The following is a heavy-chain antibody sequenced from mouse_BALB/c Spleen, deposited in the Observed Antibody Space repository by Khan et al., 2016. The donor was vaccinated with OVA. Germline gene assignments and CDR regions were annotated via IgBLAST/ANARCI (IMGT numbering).Heavy chain of an antibody. CDR2: IYPGNSDT. V-gene: IGHV1-5*01. D-gene: IGHD1-3*01. CDR1: GYSFTSYL. Sequence: EVQLQQSGTVLARPGASVKMSCKASGYSFTSYLIHWVKQRPGQGLEWIGDIYPGNSDTTYNQKFKDKAKLTAGTSANTAYMELSSLTTDDSAVYYCARGGYSSFAYWGQGTLVTVSA. J-gene: IGHJ3*01. CDR3: ARGGYSSFAY.